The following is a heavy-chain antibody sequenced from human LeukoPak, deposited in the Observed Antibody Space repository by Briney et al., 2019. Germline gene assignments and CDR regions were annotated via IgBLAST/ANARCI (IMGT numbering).Heavy chain of an antibody. V-gene: IGHV3-30-3*01. Sequence: PGRSLRLSCAASGFTFSSYAMHWVRQAPGKGLEWVAVISYDGSNKYYADSVKGRFTISRDNSKNTLYLQMNSLRAEDTAVYYCAREASDFLGFDYWGQGTRVTVSS. CDR3: AREASDFLGFDY. J-gene: IGHJ4*02. CDR1: GFTFSSYA. D-gene: IGHD3-3*01. CDR2: ISYDGSNK.